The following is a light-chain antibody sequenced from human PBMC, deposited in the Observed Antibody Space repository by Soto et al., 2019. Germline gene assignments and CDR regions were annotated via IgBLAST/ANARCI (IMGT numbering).Light chain of an antibody. J-gene: IGKJ1*01. CDR3: QQYGISPTWT. CDR2: GAS. V-gene: IGKV3-20*01. CDR1: QTVSSNY. Sequence: EIVLTQSPCTLSLSPGERATLTCRASQTVSSNYLAWFQQRPGQAPRLLISGASSRATGIPDRFSGSGSGTDFTLTISRLEPEDFAVYYCQQYGISPTWTFGQGTKVDIK.